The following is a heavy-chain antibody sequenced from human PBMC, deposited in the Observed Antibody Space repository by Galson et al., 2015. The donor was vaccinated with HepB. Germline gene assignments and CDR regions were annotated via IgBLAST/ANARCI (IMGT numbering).Heavy chain of an antibody. J-gene: IGHJ4*02. Sequence: SLRLSCAASGFTFSSYSMNWVRQAPGKGLEWVANIKQDGSEKYYVDSVKGRFTISRDNAKNSLYLQMNSLRAEDTAVYYCARFLYDYVWGSYRSHFDYWGQGTLVTVSS. CDR2: IKQDGSEK. CDR1: GFTFSSYS. CDR3: ARFLYDYVWGSYRSHFDY. D-gene: IGHD3-16*02. V-gene: IGHV3-7*03.